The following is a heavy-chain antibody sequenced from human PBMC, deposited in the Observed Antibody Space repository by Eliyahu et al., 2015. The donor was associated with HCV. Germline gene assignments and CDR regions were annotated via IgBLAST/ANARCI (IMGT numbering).Heavy chain of an antibody. CDR2: ISGSGGST. D-gene: IGHD6-19*01. CDR3: AKDHFPDSSGLDY. J-gene: IGHJ4*02. CDR1: GFXFSSYA. V-gene: IGHV3-23*01. Sequence: EVQLLESGGGLVQPGGSLRLSCAASGFXFSSYAMSWVRQAPGKGLEWVSAISGSGGSTYYADSVKGRFTISRDNSKNTLYLQMNSLRAEDTAVYYCAKDHFPDSSGLDYWGQGTLVTVSS.